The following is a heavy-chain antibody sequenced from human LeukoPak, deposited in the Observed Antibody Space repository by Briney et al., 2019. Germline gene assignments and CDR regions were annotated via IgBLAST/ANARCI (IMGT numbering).Heavy chain of an antibody. D-gene: IGHD2-15*01. CDR1: GFTFSNSG. CDR3: ARGPGWNYFDY. Sequence: QPGGSLRLSCAASGFTFSNSGMRWVRQAPGKGLEWVSSISASGGSTYYADSVKGRFTISRDNSKNTLYLQMSSLTAEDTAVYYCARGPGWNYFDYWGQGTLVTVSS. V-gene: IGHV3-23*01. CDR2: ISASGGST. J-gene: IGHJ4*02.